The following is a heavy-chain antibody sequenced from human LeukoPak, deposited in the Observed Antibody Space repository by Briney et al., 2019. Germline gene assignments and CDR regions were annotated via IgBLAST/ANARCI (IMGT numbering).Heavy chain of an antibody. V-gene: IGHV4-31*03. D-gene: IGHD3-16*02. Sequence: SETLSLTCTVSGGSISSGGYYWSWIRQHPGKSLGWIGYIYYSGSTYYNPSLKSRVTISVDTSKNQFSLKLSSVTAADTAVYYCARDQMGYRHGNHYYGMDVWGQGTTVTVSS. CDR2: IYYSGST. CDR1: GGSISSGGYY. J-gene: IGHJ6*02. CDR3: ARDQMGYRHGNHYYGMDV.